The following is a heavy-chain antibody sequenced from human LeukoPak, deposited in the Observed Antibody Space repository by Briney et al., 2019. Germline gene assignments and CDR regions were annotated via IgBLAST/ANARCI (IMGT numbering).Heavy chain of an antibody. D-gene: IGHD1-26*01. CDR2: IKQDGSEK. Sequence: GGSLRLSCAASGFTFSSYWMSWVRQAPGKGLEWVANIKQDGSEKYYVDSVKGRFTISRDNAKNSLYLQMNSLRSDDTAVYYCARDFIVGANEMDYWGQGTLVTVSS. CDR1: GFTFSSYW. V-gene: IGHV3-7*05. J-gene: IGHJ4*02. CDR3: ARDFIVGANEMDY.